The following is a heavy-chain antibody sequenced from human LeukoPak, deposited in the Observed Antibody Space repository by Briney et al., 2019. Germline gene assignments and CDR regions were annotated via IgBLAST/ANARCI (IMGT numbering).Heavy chain of an antibody. CDR2: IFYSGST. D-gene: IGHD1-26*01. J-gene: IGHJ4*02. Sequence: SETLSLTCTVFGGSISTSNYYWGWIRQPPGKGLEWIGNIFYSGSTYYGPSLKSRLTISLDTSRNQFSLKLNSVTAADTAVYYCARGISGSGSYGHFDYWGQGILVTVSS. CDR1: GGSISTSNYY. V-gene: IGHV4-39*07. CDR3: ARGISGSGSYGHFDY.